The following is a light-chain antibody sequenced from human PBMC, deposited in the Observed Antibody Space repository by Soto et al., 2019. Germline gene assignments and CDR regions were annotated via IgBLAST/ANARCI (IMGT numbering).Light chain of an antibody. CDR2: DAS. Sequence: DIQMTQSPSTLSASVGDRVTITCRASQSISSWLAWYQQKPGKAPKLLIYDASSLESGVPSRFNGSGSGKEFTLTISSLQPDDFETFYCQQYNSYPWTFAQGT. V-gene: IGKV1-5*01. CDR3: QQYNSYPWT. CDR1: QSISSW. J-gene: IGKJ1*01.